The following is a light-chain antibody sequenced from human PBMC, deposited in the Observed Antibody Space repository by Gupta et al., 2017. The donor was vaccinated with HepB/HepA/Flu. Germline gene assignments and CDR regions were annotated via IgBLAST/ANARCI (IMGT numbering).Light chain of an antibody. CDR2: WAS. CDR3: HQYYSNPRT. J-gene: IGKJ1*01. V-gene: IGKV4-1*01. Sequence: IVMTQSPDSLAVSLGERATINCKSSQSVLYSSNNKNYLAWYQQKSGQPPKLLIYWASTRESGVPDRFSGSGSGTDFTLTISSLQAEDVAVYYCHQYYSNPRTFGQGTKVEIK. CDR1: QSVLYSSNNKNY.